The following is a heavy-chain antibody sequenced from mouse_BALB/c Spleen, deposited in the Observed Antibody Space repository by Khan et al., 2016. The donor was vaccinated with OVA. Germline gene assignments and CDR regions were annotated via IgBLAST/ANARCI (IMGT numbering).Heavy chain of an antibody. CDR2: IYPGSDNT. CDR3: AREEDVCYFVY. CDR1: GYIFTSYW. Sequence: QVQLQESGAELVRPGVSVKLSCKTSGYIFTSYWIHWVKQRSGQGLEWIARIYPGSDNTNYSQKLKDKATLTADQSSSTAYMQLTSLKSDASAVYVCAREEDVCYFVYCDQGAAVTVSA. J-gene: IGHJ2*01. V-gene: IGHV1-76*01.